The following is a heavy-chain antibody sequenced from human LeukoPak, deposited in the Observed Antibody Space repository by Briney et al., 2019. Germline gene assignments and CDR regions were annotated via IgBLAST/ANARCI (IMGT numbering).Heavy chain of an antibody. D-gene: IGHD2-2*01. V-gene: IGHV3-73*01. CDR1: GFTFSGSA. CDR2: IRSKANSYAT. CDR3: TRSISSTSHYYYYGMDV. J-gene: IGHJ6*02. Sequence: GGSLRLSSAASGFTFSGSAMHWVRQASGKGLEWVGRIRSKANSYATAYAASVKGRFTISRDDSKNTAYLQMNSLKTEDTAVYYCTRSISSTSHYYYYGMDVWGQGTTVIVSS.